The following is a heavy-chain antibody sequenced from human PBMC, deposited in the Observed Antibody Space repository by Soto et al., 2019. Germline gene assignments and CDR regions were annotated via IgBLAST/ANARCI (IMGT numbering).Heavy chain of an antibody. D-gene: IGHD5-18*01. CDR1: GFTFSSYA. CDR2: ICGSGGNT. V-gene: IGHV3-23*01. J-gene: IGHJ4*02. Sequence: EVQLLESGGGLVQPGGSLRLSCAASGFTFSSYAMTWVRQAPGKGLEWVSGICGSGGNTYYADSVKGRFTISRDNSKKTLYLQMSGVRDEGTAVYYCAEEEGRYGCGEGDVDYWGQGTLVTVSS. CDR3: AEEEGRYGCGEGDVDY.